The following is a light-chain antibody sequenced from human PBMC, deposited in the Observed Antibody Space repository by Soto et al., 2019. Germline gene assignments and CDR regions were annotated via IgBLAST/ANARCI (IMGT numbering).Light chain of an antibody. CDR1: QGIGNY. CDR3: QRLNDVPRA. V-gene: IGKV1-27*01. Sequence: DIQMTQSPSSLSASVGDIVTITCRASQGIGNYLAWYQQKPGKVPKVLIYDASTLQSGVPSRFSGSGSGTDFTLAISSLQPEDVATYYCQRLNDVPRAFGQGTKVEV. CDR2: DAS. J-gene: IGKJ1*01.